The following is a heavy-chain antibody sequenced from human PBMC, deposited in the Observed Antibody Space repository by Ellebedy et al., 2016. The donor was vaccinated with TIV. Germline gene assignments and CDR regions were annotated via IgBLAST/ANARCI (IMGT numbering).Heavy chain of an antibody. V-gene: IGHV4-34*01. D-gene: IGHD3-10*01. CDR2: ITHSGRT. CDR3: AREPRVYYGSGSYRWFDP. CDR1: GGSFSAYY. Sequence: MPSETLSLTFAVYGGSFSAYYWSWIRQPPGKGLEWIGEITHSGRTNYNPSLKSRFTISVDTSNNQFSLKLSSVTAADTAVYYCAREPRVYYGSGSYRWFDPWGQGTLVTVSS. J-gene: IGHJ5*02.